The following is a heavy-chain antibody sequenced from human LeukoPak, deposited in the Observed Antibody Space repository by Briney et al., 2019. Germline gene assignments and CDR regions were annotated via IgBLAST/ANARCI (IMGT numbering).Heavy chain of an antibody. V-gene: IGHV1-24*01. D-gene: IGHD2-8*01. J-gene: IGHJ6*02. CDR1: GYTFTGYY. CDR2: FDPEDGET. CDR3: VLIYYYYGMDV. Sequence: ASVKVSCKASGYTFTGYYMHWVRQAPGKGLEWMGGFDPEDGETIYAQKFQGRVTMTEDTSTDTAYMELSSLRSEDTAVYYCVLIYYYYGMDVWGQGTTVTVSS.